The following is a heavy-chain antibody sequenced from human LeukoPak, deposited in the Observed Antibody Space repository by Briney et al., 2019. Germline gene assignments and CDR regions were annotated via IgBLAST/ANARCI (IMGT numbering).Heavy chain of an antibody. CDR3: ARGFIRAARLFGY. V-gene: IGHV3-21*01. CDR1: GFTFSSYS. CDR2: ISSSSSYI. J-gene: IGHJ4*02. D-gene: IGHD6-25*01. Sequence: GGSLRLSCAASGFTFSSYSMNWVRQAPGKGLEWVSSISSSSSYIYYADSVKGRFTISRDNAKNSLYLQMNSLRAEDTAVYYCARGFIRAARLFGYWGQGTLATVSS.